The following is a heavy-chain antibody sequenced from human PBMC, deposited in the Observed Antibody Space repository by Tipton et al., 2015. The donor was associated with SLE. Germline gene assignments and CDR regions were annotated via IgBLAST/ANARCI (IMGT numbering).Heavy chain of an antibody. CDR3: ARDTIFGYYYYMDV. D-gene: IGHD3-10*02. Sequence: GSLRLSCAASGFTFNTYVMNWVRQTPGKGLEWVSRIYSGGSATYYADSVKGRFTISRDNSMNMLYLQMNNLRVEDTAVYYCARDTIFGYYYYMDVWGRGTTVTLSS. CDR1: GFTFNTYV. J-gene: IGHJ6*03. CDR2: IYSGGSAT. V-gene: IGHV3-23*03.